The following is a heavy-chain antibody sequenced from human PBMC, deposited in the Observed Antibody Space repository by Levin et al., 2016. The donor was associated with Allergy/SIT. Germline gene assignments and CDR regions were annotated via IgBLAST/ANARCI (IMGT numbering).Heavy chain of an antibody. CDR3: ARDSYHGSGSYNYFDY. CDR1: GYSFTSYS. V-gene: IGHV1-3*01. Sequence: ASVKVSCKASGYSFTSYSMHWVRQAPGQRPEWMGWINAGNGDTKYSPKFHDRVSITRDTSASTAYMELSSLRSEDTAVYYCARDSYHGSGSYNYFDYWGQGTLVTVSS. D-gene: IGHD3-10*01. J-gene: IGHJ4*02. CDR2: INAGNGDT.